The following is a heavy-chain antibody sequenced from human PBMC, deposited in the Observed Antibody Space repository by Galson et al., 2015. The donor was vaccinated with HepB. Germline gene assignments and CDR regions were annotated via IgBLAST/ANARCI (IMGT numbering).Heavy chain of an antibody. D-gene: IGHD5-18*01. CDR1: GFAFDSHA. CDR3: AKGYGLFDS. V-gene: IGHV3-23*01. J-gene: IGHJ5*01. Sequence: SLRLSCAASGFAFDSHAMSWVRQAPGRGLEWISGISGNGDSTFYADSVKGRFTVSRDNPNNMLYLQMNSLRAEGAGLYFCAKGYGLFDSWAQGILVTVSS. CDR2: ISGNGDST.